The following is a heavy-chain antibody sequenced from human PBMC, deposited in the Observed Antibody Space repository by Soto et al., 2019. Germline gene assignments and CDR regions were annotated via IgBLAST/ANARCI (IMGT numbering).Heavy chain of an antibody. D-gene: IGHD2-21*02. V-gene: IGHV4-31*03. CDR3: ARTVVTAIRTFDY. Sequence: PSETLSLTCTVSGGSISSGGYYWSWIRQHPGKGLEWIGYIYYSGSTYYNPSLKSRVTISVDTSKNQFSLKLSSVTAADTAVYYCARTVVTAIRTFDYWGQGTLVTVSS. CDR1: GGSISSGGYY. CDR2: IYYSGST. J-gene: IGHJ4*02.